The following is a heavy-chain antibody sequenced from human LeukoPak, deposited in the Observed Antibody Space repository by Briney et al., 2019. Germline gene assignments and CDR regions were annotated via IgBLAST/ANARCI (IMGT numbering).Heavy chain of an antibody. J-gene: IGHJ4*02. Sequence: GGSLRLSCAASGFSFSGYGMHWVRQAPGKGLEWVTFIRDDGSTKSYADSVKGRFTIARDNSKNTLYLQMNSLRAEDTAVYFCAKDYNNGFDYWGQGALVTVSS. CDR2: IRDDGSTK. V-gene: IGHV3-30*02. D-gene: IGHD1-14*01. CDR3: AKDYNNGFDY. CDR1: GFSFSGYG.